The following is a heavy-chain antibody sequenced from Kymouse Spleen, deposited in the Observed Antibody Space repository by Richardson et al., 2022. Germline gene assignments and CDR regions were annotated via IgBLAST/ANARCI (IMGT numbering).Heavy chain of an antibody. CDR3: ARDKDSSGWYTYYYYYGMDV. CDR2: INSDGSST. CDR1: GFTFSSYW. J-gene: IGHJ6*02. V-gene: IGHV3-74*01. Sequence: EVQLVESGGGLVQPGGSLRLSCAASGFTFSSYWMHWVRQAPGKGLVWVSRINSDGSSTSYADSVKGRFTISRDNAKNTLYLQMNSLRAEDTAVYYCARDKDSSGWYTYYYYYGMDVWGQGTTVTVSS. D-gene: IGHD6-19*01.